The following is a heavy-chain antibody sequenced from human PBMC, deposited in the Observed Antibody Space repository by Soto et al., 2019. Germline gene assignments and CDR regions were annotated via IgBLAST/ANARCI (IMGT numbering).Heavy chain of an antibody. CDR1: GFTFSSHQ. CDR2: IKQDGIVK. Sequence: GGSLRLSCAASGFTFSSHQMNWVRQAPGKGLEWVAKIKQDGIVKSYVDSVKGRFTISRDNAKNSLFLHMSNLRAEDTAMYYCTIVRVADSALDHWGQGTLVTVSS. D-gene: IGHD3-10*02. V-gene: IGHV3-7*01. CDR3: TIVRVADSALDH. J-gene: IGHJ4*02.